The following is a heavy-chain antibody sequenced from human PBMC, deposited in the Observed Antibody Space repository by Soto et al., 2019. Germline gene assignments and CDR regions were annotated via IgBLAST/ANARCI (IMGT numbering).Heavy chain of an antibody. V-gene: IGHV3-30*18. Sequence: PGGSLRLSCAASGFTFSSYGMHWVRQAPGKGLEWVAVISYDGSNKYYADSVKGRFTISRDNSKNTLYLQMSSLRAEDTAVYYCAKALHYYDSSGYYEAYYFDYWGQGTLVTVPQ. CDR1: GFTFSSYG. CDR2: ISYDGSNK. D-gene: IGHD3-22*01. J-gene: IGHJ4*02. CDR3: AKALHYYDSSGYYEAYYFDY.